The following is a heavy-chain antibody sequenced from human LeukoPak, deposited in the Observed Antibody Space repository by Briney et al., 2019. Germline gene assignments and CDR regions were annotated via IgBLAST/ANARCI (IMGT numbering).Heavy chain of an antibody. Sequence: GGSLRLSCAASGFTFGSYAMSWVRQAPRKGLEWVSGISGSGAKTNYADSVKGRFTISRDNSKNTLYLQMNSLRAEDTAVYYCAKDKGHSSGWYRFDYWGQGTLVTVSS. CDR3: AKDKGHSSGWYRFDY. CDR1: GFTFGSYA. D-gene: IGHD6-19*01. CDR2: ISGSGAKT. V-gene: IGHV3-23*01. J-gene: IGHJ4*02.